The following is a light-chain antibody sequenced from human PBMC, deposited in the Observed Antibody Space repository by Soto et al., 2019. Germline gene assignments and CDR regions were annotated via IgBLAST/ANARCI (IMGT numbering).Light chain of an antibody. CDR2: EVN. Sequence: QSALTQPASVSGSPGQSITISCTGTNSDVGKYNFVSWYQQCPGKAPQLIIYEVNKRPSGVSNRFSGSKSGNTASLTISGLQAEDEADYTCCSRGDSFTWVFGGGTKLTVL. V-gene: IGLV2-23*02. CDR1: NSDVGKYNF. J-gene: IGLJ3*02. CDR3: CSRGDSFTWV.